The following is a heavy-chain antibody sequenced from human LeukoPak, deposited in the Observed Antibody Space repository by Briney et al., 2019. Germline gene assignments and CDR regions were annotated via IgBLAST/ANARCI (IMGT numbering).Heavy chain of an antibody. CDR2: ISSDGNT. V-gene: IGHV3-74*01. CDR1: GFTFSGYW. Sequence: GGSLRLSCAASGFTFSGYWMHWVCQAPGKGLVWVSRISSDGNTVYADSVKGRFTISRDNAKNTLYLQMNSLRAEDSAVYYCARDRGSGWDFDYWGQGTLVPVSS. CDR3: ARDRGSGWDFDY. D-gene: IGHD6-19*01. J-gene: IGHJ4*02.